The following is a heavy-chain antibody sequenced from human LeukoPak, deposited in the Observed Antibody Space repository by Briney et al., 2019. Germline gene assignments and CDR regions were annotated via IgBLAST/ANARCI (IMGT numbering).Heavy chain of an antibody. V-gene: IGHV4-59*08. Sequence: SETLSLTCTVSGGSISSYYWSWIRQPPGKGLEWIGYIYYSGSTNYNPSLKSRVTISVDTSKNQFSLKLSSVTAADTAVYYCARRAGGKVDYWGQGTLVTVSS. J-gene: IGHJ4*02. CDR2: IYYSGST. CDR1: GGSISSYY. D-gene: IGHD3-16*01. CDR3: ARRAGGKVDY.